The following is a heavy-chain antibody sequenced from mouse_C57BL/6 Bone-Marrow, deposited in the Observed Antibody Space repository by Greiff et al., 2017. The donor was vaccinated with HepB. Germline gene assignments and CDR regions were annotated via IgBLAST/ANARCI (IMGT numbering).Heavy chain of an antibody. J-gene: IGHJ2*01. V-gene: IGHV1-42*01. Sequence: EVQRVESGPELVKPGASVKISCKASGYSFTGYYMNWVKQSPEKSLEWIGEINPSTGGTTYNQKFKAKATLTVDKSSSTAYMQLKSLTSEDSAVYYCASGLGEGNYFDYWGQGTTLTVSS. CDR3: ASGLGEGNYFDY. CDR2: INPSTGGT. CDR1: GYSFTGYY. D-gene: IGHD4-1*01.